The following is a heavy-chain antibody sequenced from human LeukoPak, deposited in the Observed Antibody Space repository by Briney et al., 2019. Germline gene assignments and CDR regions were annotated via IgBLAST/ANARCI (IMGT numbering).Heavy chain of an antibody. J-gene: IGHJ4*02. D-gene: IGHD3-9*01. CDR3: ARGPLLRYFDWSPYYFDY. V-gene: IGHV4-34*01. Sequence: PSETLSLTCAVYGGSFSGYCWSWIRQPPGKGLEWIGEINHSGSTNYNPSLKSRVTISVDTSKNQFSLKLSSVTAADTAVYYCARGPLLRYFDWSPYYFDYWGQGTLVTVSS. CDR1: GGSFSGYC. CDR2: INHSGST.